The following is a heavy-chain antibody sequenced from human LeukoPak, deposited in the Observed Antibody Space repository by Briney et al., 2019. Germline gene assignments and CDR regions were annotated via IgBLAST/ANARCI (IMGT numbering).Heavy chain of an antibody. V-gene: IGHV1-69*05. CDR2: IIPIFGTA. Sequence: SVKVSCKASGGTFSSYAISWERQAPGQGLEWMGGIIPIFGTANYAQKFQGRVTITTDESTSTAYMELSSLRSEDTAVYYCARVSSSSNWFDPWGQGTLVTVSS. CDR3: ARVSSSSNWFDP. D-gene: IGHD6-6*01. CDR1: GGTFSSYA. J-gene: IGHJ5*02.